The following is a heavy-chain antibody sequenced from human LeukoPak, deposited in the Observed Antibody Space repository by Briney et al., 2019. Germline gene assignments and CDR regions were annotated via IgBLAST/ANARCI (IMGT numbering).Heavy chain of an antibody. CDR1: GFTFSSYG. D-gene: IGHD6-13*01. V-gene: IGHV3-30*02. CDR3: AKDLDGGAAAGLFDY. Sequence: GGSLRLSCAASGFTFSSYGMHWVRQAPGKGLEWVAFIRYDGSNKYYADSVKGRFTISRDNSKNTLYLQMNSLRAEDTAVYYCAKDLDGGAAAGLFDYWGQGTLVTVSS. J-gene: IGHJ4*02. CDR2: IRYDGSNK.